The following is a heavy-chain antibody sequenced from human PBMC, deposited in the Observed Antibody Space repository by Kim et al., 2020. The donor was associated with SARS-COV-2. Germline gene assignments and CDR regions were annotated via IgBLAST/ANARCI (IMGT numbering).Heavy chain of an antibody. CDR2: INHSGST. D-gene: IGHD7-27*01. J-gene: IGHJ5*02. V-gene: IGHV4-34*01. Sequence: SETLSLTCAVYGGSFSGYYWSWIRQPPGKGLEWIGEINHSGSTNYNPSLKSRVTISVDTSKNQFSLKLSSVTAADTAVYYCARENWDDNWFDPWGQGTLVTVSS. CDR1: GGSFSGYY. CDR3: ARENWDDNWFDP.